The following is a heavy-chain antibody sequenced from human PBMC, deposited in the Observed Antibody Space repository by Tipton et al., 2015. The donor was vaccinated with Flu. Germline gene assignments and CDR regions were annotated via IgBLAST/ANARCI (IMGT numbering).Heavy chain of an antibody. D-gene: IGHD1/OR15-1a*01. Sequence: QLVQSGGGLVKPGGSLRLSCAASGFRFSGYYMSWIRQAPGKGLEWVSYISSGGSSMYYAESVKGRFTISRDNAKNSLYLQINSLRAEDTAFYYCARGGWASNSNNLLDYWGQGTLVTVSS. CDR2: ISSGGSSM. V-gene: IGHV3-11*01. J-gene: IGHJ4*02. CDR1: GFRFSGYY. CDR3: ARGGWASNSNNLLDY.